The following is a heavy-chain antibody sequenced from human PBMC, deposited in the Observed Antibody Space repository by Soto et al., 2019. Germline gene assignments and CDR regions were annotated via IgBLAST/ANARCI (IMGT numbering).Heavy chain of an antibody. CDR3: AKGGSAALIAAVGTDNWFDP. V-gene: IGHV3-9*01. J-gene: IGHJ5*02. D-gene: IGHD6-13*01. CDR2: SSWNSGYK. Sequence: EVHLLESGGGSVQPGRSLRLSCAAAGFTFDDYAMYWVRQAPGKGLEWVSGSSWNSGYKRYADSVKGRCAISRDNAKNYLYVEMHSLRPDDTALYYCAKGGSAALIAAVGTDNWFDPWGQGTQVTVSP. CDR1: GFTFDDYA.